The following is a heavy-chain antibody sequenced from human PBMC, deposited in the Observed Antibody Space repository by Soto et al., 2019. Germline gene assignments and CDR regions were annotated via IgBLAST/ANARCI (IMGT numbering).Heavy chain of an antibody. D-gene: IGHD3-22*01. J-gene: IGHJ3*01. CDR1: GVTFSDYA. Sequence: GGSLRLSCAASGVTFSDYAMTWVRQAPGKGLEWVASISDSSSTTYYADSVKGRFTISRDNSKNTLYLQMDTLRAEDTAVYYCARHQIAMIVLKIYFDLWGQGTMVTVSS. CDR3: ARHQIAMIVLKIYFDL. V-gene: IGHV3-23*01. CDR2: ISDSSSTT.